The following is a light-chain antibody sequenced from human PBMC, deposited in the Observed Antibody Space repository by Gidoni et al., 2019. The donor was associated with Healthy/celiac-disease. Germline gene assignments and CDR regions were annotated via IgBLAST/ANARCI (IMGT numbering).Light chain of an antibody. CDR2: GNS. V-gene: IGLV1-40*01. J-gene: IGLJ3*02. CDR3: QSYYSSLSGSRV. CDR1: SSNIGAGYD. Sequence: QSVLTPPPSVSGAPGHRVTISCTGSSSNIGAGYDLHGYQQLPRIAPTLRIYGNSNRPSGVPDRFSGSKSGTSASLAITGLQAEDEADYYCQSYYSSLSGSRVFGGGTKLTVL.